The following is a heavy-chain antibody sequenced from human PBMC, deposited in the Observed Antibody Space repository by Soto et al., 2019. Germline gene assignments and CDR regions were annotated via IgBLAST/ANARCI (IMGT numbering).Heavy chain of an antibody. Sequence: SETLSLTCTVSGGSINNYWWSWIRQAADKRLEWIGRLHSTGATNYNPSLRSRVTMSVDKSKNQFSLNLASVTAADTAVYYCVRDVPAAGTDWFDPWGQGTLVT. CDR3: VRDVPAAGTDWFDP. D-gene: IGHD6-13*01. CDR2: LHSTGAT. CDR1: GGSINNYW. J-gene: IGHJ5*02. V-gene: IGHV4-4*07.